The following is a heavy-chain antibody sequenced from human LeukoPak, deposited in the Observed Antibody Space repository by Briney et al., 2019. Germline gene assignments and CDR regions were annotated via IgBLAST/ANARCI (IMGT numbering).Heavy chain of an antibody. CDR3: TRGSTMIRLQGVIRAYYFDS. J-gene: IGHJ4*02. CDR2: IKQDGSEK. V-gene: IGHV3-7*01. Sequence: PGGALRPSCAASGSTFSSYSMNWVRKAPGKGLERVANIKQDGSEKYYVDYVKRRFTISRDNAKNSLYLQMNSLRAEDTAVYYCTRGSTMIRLQGVIRAYYFDSWGQGTLVTVSS. D-gene: IGHD3-16*02. CDR1: GSTFSSYS.